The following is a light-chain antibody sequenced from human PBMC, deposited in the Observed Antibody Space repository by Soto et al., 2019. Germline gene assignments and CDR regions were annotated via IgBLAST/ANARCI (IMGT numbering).Light chain of an antibody. Sequence: QSVLTQPASVSGSPGQSITISCTGTSSDVGGYNYVSWYQQHPGKAPKLMLYEITKRPSGVSNRFSGFKSDNTASLTISGLQAEDEADYYCSSYTSSNYVFGTGTKVTV. J-gene: IGLJ1*01. CDR3: SSYTSSNYV. CDR1: SSDVGGYNY. CDR2: EIT. V-gene: IGLV2-14*01.